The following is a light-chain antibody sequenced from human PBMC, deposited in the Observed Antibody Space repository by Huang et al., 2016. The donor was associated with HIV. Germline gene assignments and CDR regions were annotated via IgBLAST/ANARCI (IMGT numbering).Light chain of an antibody. CDR2: GAS. J-gene: IGKJ2*01. CDR3: QQYNNWPRT. CDR1: QSISST. Sequence: ETVMTQSPATVSVSPGENATLSCRASQSISSTLAWYQQNPGQSPKLLIYGASSRANDIPARFSGSGSGTECTLTISSLQSEDSAVYFCQQYNNWPRTFGQGTKLEIK. V-gene: IGKV3-15*01.